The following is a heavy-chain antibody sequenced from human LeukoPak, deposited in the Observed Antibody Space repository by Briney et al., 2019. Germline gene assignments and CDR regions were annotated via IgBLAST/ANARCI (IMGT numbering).Heavy chain of an antibody. D-gene: IGHD1-26*01. J-gene: IGHJ4*02. CDR3: TRLYSESTSWALDY. CDR1: GLSFGDYA. V-gene: IGHV3-49*04. CDR2: IRSKAYGGTT. Sequence: PGRSLRLSCTTSGLSFGDYAMSWVRQAPGKGLGWVGFIRSKAYGGTTEYAASVNGRFTISRDDSKSIAYLQMNSLKTEDTAVYYCTRLYSESTSWALDYWGQGTLVTVSS.